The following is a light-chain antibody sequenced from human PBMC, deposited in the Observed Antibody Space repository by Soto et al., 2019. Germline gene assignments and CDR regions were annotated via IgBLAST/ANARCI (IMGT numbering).Light chain of an antibody. V-gene: IGLV1-40*01. Sequence: QSVLTQPPSVSGAPGQRVTISCTGSSSNIGAGYDVHWYHQLPGTAPKLLIYGNSNRPSGVPDRFSGSKSGTSASLAITGLQAEDEADYYCQSYDISLSVVFGGVTKHTVL. CDR3: QSYDISLSVV. CDR1: SSNIGAGYD. J-gene: IGLJ2*01. CDR2: GNS.